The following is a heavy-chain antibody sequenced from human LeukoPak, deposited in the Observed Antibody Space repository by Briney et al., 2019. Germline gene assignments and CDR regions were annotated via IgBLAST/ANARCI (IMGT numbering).Heavy chain of an antibody. CDR2: INPNSGGT. CDR1: GYTFTSYG. V-gene: IGHV1-2*02. D-gene: IGHD3-10*01. J-gene: IGHJ4*02. Sequence: ASVKVSCKASGYTFTSYGISWVRQAPGQGLEWMGWINPNSGGTNYAQKFQGRVTMTRDTSISTAYMELSRLRSDDTAVYYCARVAYYYGSGSYYYWGQGTLVTVSS. CDR3: ARVAYYYGSGSYYY.